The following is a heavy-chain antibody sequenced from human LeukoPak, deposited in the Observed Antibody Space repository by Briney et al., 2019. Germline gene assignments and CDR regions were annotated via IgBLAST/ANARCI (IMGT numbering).Heavy chain of an antibody. V-gene: IGHV3-66*01. CDR1: GFAFSSYW. Sequence: GGSLRLSCAASGFAFSSYWMSWVRQAPGKGLEWVSVIYSGGSTYYADSVKGRFTISRDNSKNTLYLQMNSLRAEDTAVYYCASNSGWYPWGQGTLVTVSS. J-gene: IGHJ5*02. CDR3: ASNSGWYP. D-gene: IGHD6-19*01. CDR2: IYSGGST.